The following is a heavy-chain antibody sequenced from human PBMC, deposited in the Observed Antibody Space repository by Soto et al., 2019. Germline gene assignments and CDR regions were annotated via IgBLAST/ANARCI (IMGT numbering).Heavy chain of an antibody. CDR3: ARGPSYSDSYFDH. V-gene: IGHV3-23*01. D-gene: IGHD4-17*01. CDR2: VSVSGGST. J-gene: IGHJ4*02. CDR1: GFTFSSYA. Sequence: GGSLRLSCASSGFTFSSYAMSWVRQAPGKGLEWISAVSVSGGSTYYADSVKGRFTISRDNSKDTLYLQMNSLRLEDTAVYYCARGPSYSDSYFDHWGQGTLVTVSS.